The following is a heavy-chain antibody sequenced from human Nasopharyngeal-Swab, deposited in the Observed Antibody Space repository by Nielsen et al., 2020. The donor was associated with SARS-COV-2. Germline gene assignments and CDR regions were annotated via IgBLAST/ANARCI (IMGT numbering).Heavy chain of an antibody. CDR2: IWYDGSNK. D-gene: IGHD5-24*01. J-gene: IGHJ6*02. Sequence: VRQAPGKGLEWVAVIWYDGSNKYYVDSVKGRFTISRDNSKNTLYLQMNSLRAEDTAVDDCARDWMMATWGYYYGMDVWGQGTTVTVPS. V-gene: IGHV3-33*01. CDR3: ARDWMMATWGYYYGMDV.